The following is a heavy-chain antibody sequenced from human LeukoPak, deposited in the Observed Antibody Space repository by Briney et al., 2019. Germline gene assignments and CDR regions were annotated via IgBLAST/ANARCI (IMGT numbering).Heavy chain of an antibody. Sequence: PSETLSLTCAVYGGSFSGYYWSWIRQPPGKGLEWIGEINHSGSTNYNPSLKSRVTISVDTSKNQFSLKLSSVTAADTAVYYCASYHTDFWSGYYTFDYWGQGTLVTVSS. J-gene: IGHJ4*02. CDR1: GGSFSGYY. CDR2: INHSGST. CDR3: ASYHTDFWSGYYTFDY. V-gene: IGHV4-34*01. D-gene: IGHD3-3*01.